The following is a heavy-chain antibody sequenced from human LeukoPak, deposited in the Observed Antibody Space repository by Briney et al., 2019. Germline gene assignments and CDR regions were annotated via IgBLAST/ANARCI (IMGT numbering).Heavy chain of an antibody. V-gene: IGHV4-34*01. CDR2: INHSGNT. D-gene: IGHD2-15*01. CDR3: ARGPRYCSGGSCNSSVRYYYYYYYMDV. Sequence: KPSETLSLTCAVYGGSFSGYYWSWIRQPPGKGLEWIGEINHSGNTNYNPSLKSRVTISVDTSKNQFSLKLSSVTAADTAVYYCARGPRYCSGGSCNSSVRYYYYYYYMDVWGKGTTVTVSS. CDR1: GGSFSGYY. J-gene: IGHJ6*03.